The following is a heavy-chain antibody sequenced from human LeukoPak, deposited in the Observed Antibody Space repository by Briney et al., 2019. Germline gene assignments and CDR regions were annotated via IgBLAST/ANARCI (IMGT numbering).Heavy chain of an antibody. CDR2: IYYSGST. J-gene: IGHJ4*02. D-gene: IGHD5/OR15-5a*01. CDR1: GGSISSSSYY. CDR3: ARSIGSSTGSVFGN. V-gene: IGHV4-39*01. Sequence: KTSETLSLTCTVSGGSISSSSYYWGWIRQPPGKGLEWIGSIYYSGSTYYNPSLKSRVTISVDTSKNQFSLKLSSVTAADTAVYYCARSIGSSTGSVFGNWGQGTLVTVSS.